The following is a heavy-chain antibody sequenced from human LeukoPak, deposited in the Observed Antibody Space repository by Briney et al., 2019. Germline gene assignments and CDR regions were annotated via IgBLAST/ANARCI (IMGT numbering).Heavy chain of an antibody. Sequence: GGSLRLSCAASGFTFSSYAMSWVRQAPGKGLEWVSTISGSGGSTYYADPVKGRFTISRDNSKNTLYLQMNSLRAEDTAVYYCAKGESGTRPIMITFGGVIVSWGQGTLVTVSS. CDR1: GFTFSSYA. V-gene: IGHV3-23*01. J-gene: IGHJ5*02. D-gene: IGHD3-16*02. CDR2: ISGSGGST. CDR3: AKGESGTRPIMITFGGVIVS.